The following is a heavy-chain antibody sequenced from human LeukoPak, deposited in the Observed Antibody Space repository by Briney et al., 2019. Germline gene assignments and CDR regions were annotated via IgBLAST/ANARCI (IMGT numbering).Heavy chain of an antibody. V-gene: IGHV3-48*03. CDR1: GFTFSNYE. CDR2: ISSSGSAM. CDR3: ARGTYGEYGGPAY. J-gene: IGHJ4*02. Sequence: GGSLRLSCAASGFTFSNYEMNWVRQAPGKGLEWVSYISSSGSAMYYADSVRGRFTISRDNAENSLFLQMNSLRDEDTAVYYCARGTYGEYGGPAYWGQGTLVTVSS. D-gene: IGHD4-17*01.